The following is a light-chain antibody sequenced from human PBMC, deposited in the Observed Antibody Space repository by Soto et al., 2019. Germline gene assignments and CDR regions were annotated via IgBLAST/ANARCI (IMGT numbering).Light chain of an antibody. J-gene: IGKJ1*01. V-gene: IGKV3-15*01. CDR1: QSVRNN. CDR2: GAS. CDR3: QHYNNWPPAWT. Sequence: EIVMTQSPATLSVSPGERATLSCRASQSVRNNLAWYQQKPGQAPRLLIYGASTRATGIPARFSGSGSGTEFNLTISSLQSEDFALYYCQHYNNWPPAWTFGQGTKVEIK.